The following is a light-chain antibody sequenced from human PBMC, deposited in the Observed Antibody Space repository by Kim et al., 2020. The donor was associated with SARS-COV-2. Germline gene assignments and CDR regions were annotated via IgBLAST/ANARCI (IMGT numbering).Light chain of an antibody. J-gene: IGKJ1*01. CDR2: AAS. CDR3: QRYDNAPWT. Sequence: ASVGDRVTITCRASQGISHYLAWFQQKPGKVPKVLIYAASALQSGVPSRFSGSGSGTDFTLTISSLQPEDVATYYCQRYDNAPWTFGQGTKVEIK. V-gene: IGKV1-27*01. CDR1: QGISHY.